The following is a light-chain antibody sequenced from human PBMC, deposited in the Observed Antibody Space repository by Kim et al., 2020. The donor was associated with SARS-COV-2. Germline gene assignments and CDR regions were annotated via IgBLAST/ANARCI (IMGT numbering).Light chain of an antibody. CDR3: CSYAADSTYV. V-gene: IGLV2-23*02. Sequence: SITTSCTGTSSDVVSYNLVSWYQQHPGKAPKLMIYEVSKRPSGVSNRFSGSKTGNTASLTISGIQAEDEADYYCCSYAADSTYVFGTGTKVTVL. CDR2: EVS. J-gene: IGLJ1*01. CDR1: SSDVVSYNL.